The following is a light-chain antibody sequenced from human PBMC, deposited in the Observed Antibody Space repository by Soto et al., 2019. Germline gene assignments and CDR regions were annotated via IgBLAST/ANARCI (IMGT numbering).Light chain of an antibody. V-gene: IGKV3D-20*01. J-gene: IGKJ5*01. CDR2: DTS. Sequence: DIVLTQSPATLSLSPGERATISCGASQSVSNSYLAWYQQKPGQAPRLLIYDTSSNATDIPGRFSGSGSGSDFTLTISSLELEDFAVYYCQHYGSSPPGVTFGQGTRLEIK. CDR3: QHYGSSPPGVT. CDR1: QSVSNSY.